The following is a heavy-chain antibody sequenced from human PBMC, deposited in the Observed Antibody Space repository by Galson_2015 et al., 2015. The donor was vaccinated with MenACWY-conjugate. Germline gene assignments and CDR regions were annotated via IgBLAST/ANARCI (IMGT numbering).Heavy chain of an antibody. D-gene: IGHD2/OR15-2a*01. Sequence: SLRLSCAASGFTFSNAWMTWVRQAPGKGLEWVGRIKSKTHSGTPDYAAPVNGRFTISRDDSRNTVDLEMNGLKAEDTGLYYCTTDYFGQYFFDSWGQGTPLTVSS. V-gene: IGHV3-15*01. CDR2: IKSKTHSGTP. J-gene: IGHJ4*02. CDR1: GFTFSNAW. CDR3: TTDYFGQYFFDS.